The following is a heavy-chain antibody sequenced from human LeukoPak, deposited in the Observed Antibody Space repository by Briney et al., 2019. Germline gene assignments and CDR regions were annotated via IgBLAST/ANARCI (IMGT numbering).Heavy chain of an antibody. CDR3: TRGGHDY. Sequence: ASVKVFCKGSGYTFTGYYMHWVRQAPGQGLGWMGRINPNSGDTNYTPKFQGRVTMTWDTSTSTAHMELSRLTSDDTAVYYCTRGGHDYWGQGTLVTVSP. D-gene: IGHD5-12*01. CDR1: GYTFTGYY. CDR2: INPNSGDT. J-gene: IGHJ4*02. V-gene: IGHV1-2*06.